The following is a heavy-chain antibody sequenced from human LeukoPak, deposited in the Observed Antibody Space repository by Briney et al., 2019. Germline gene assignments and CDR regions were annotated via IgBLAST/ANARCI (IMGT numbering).Heavy chain of an antibody. CDR2: IYYSGST. V-gene: IGHV4-59*11. J-gene: IGHJ6*03. CDR1: GGSISSHY. D-gene: IGHD2-8*01. CDR3: ARVRNGGFYYMDV. Sequence: SETLSLTCTVSGGSISSHYWSWIRQPPGKGLEWIGYIYYSGSTNYNPSLESRVTISVDTSKNQFSLKLSSVTAADTAVYYCARVRNGGFYYMDVWGKGTTVTVSS.